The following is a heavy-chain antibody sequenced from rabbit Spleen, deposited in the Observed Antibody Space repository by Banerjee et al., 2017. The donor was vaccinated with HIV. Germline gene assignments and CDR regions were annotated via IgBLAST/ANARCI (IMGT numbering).Heavy chain of an antibody. Sequence: QSLEESGGDLVKPGASLTLTCTASGVSFSSSDYMCWVRQAPGKGLEWIGCIYTNSGYTYYATWVNGRFSISKTSSTTVTLQVTSLTAADTATYFCARDGAGGSYFALWGPGTLVTVS. J-gene: IGHJ4*01. CDR2: IYTNSGYT. V-gene: IGHV1S40*01. D-gene: IGHD8-1*01. CDR3: ARDGAGGSYFAL. CDR1: GVSFSSSDY.